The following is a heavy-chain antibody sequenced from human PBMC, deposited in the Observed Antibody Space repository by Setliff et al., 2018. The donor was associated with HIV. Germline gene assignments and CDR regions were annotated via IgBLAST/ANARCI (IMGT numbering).Heavy chain of an antibody. CDR1: GFSFGDYW. V-gene: IGHV3-7*03. CDR2: IREDATSK. Sequence: PGESLKISCACSGFSFGDYWMTWVRQAPGKGLEWVASIREDATSKYYVGSVKGRFTISRDNAKNSLYLQMDSLRAEDTAVYYCARAYYHHSGAYWSTDYYYSYIDVWGKGTTVTVSS. CDR3: ARAYYHHSGAYWSTDYYYSYIDV. D-gene: IGHD3-22*01. J-gene: IGHJ6*03.